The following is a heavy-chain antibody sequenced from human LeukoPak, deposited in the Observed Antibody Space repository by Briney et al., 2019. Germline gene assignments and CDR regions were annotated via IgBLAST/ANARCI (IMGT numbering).Heavy chain of an antibody. D-gene: IGHD1-26*01. CDR3: ARDSGSVH. V-gene: IGHV4-38-2*02. Sequence: SETLSLTCTVSGYSISSGYYWGWIRQPPGKGLEWIGSIYHSGSTYYNPSLKSRVTISVDTSKNPLSLKLSSVTAADTAVYYCARDSGSVHWGQGTLVTVSS. CDR1: GYSISSGYY. CDR2: IYHSGST. J-gene: IGHJ4*02.